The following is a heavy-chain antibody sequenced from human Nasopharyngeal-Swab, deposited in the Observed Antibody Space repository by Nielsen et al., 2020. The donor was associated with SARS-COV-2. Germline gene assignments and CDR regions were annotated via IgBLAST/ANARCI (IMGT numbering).Heavy chain of an antibody. CDR1: GGSFSSGSYY. D-gene: IGHD6-13*01. V-gene: IGHV4-61*01. CDR3: ARDRTGYSSSWYYYYYGMDV. CDR2: IYYSGST. Sequence: GSLRLSCTVSGGSFSSGSYYWSWIRQPQGKGLEWIGYIYYSGSTNYNPSLKSRVTISVDTSKNQFSLKLSSVTAADTAVYYCARDRTGYSSSWYYYYYGMDVWGQGTTVTVSS. J-gene: IGHJ6*02.